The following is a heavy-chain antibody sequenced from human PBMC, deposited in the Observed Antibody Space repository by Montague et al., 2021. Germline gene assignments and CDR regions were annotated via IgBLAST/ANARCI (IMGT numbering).Heavy chain of an antibody. D-gene: IGHD6-6*01. CDR3: ARYEVASSRSSIDY. J-gene: IGHJ4*02. V-gene: IGHV3-21*01. Sequence: SLRLSCAASGFTFSYYSMFWVRQAPGQGLQWVSSIDSSSSYIFYVDSLKGRFTISRDNAKNSLSLQNNSLRADDTGVYYCARYEVASSRSSIDYWGRGTLVTVSS. CDR1: GFTFSYYS. CDR2: IDSSSSYI.